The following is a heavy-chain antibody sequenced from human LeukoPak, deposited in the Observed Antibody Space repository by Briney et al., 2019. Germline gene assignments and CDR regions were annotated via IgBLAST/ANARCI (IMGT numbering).Heavy chain of an antibody. CDR3: ARDTYYYDSSGYYLVYFGY. CDR2: ISSSGSTI. CDR1: GFTFSSYE. D-gene: IGHD3-22*01. Sequence: GGSLRLSCAASGFTFSSYEMNWVRQAPGKGLEWVSYISSSGSTIYYADSVKGRFTISRDNAKNSLYLQMNSLRAEDTAVYYCARDTYYYDSSGYYLVYFGYWGRGTLVTVSS. V-gene: IGHV3-48*03. J-gene: IGHJ4*02.